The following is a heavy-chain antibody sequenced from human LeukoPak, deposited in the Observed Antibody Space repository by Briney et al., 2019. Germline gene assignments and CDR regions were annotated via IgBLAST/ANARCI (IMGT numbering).Heavy chain of an antibody. CDR2: VSWNSGSI. J-gene: IGHJ4*02. V-gene: IGHV3-9*01. Sequence: PGGSLRLSCAASGFTFDDYAMHWVRQAPGKGLEWVSGVSWNSGSIGYADSVRGRFTISRDNAKNSLYLQMNSLRAEDTALYYCAKEYIGLDYWGQGTLVTVSS. D-gene: IGHD5-12*01. CDR1: GFTFDDYA. CDR3: AKEYIGLDY.